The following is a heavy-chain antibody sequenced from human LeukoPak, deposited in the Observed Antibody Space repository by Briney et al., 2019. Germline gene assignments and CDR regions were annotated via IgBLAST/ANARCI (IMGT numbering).Heavy chain of an antibody. CDR3: ARARSYCGGDCPSFDY. Sequence: SETLSLTCTVSGGSVTSYYWSWIRQPPGEGLEWIAYIHNSGGTNYNPSLKSRVTISVDTSKNQFSLKLSSVTAADTAVYYCARARSYCGGDCPSFDYWGQGTLVTVSS. D-gene: IGHD2-21*02. J-gene: IGHJ4*02. V-gene: IGHV4-59*02. CDR1: GGSVTSYY. CDR2: IHNSGGT.